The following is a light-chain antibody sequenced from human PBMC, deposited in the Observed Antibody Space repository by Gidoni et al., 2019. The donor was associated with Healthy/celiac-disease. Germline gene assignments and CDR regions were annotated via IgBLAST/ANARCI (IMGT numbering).Light chain of an antibody. CDR1: QSISSY. J-gene: IGKJ2*01. Sequence: DIQMTQSPSSILTITCRASQSISSYLNWYQQKPGKAPKLLIYAASSLQSGVPSRFSGSGSGTDFTLTISSLQPEDFATYYCQQSYSTPRTFGQVTKLEIK. V-gene: IGKV1-39*01. CDR3: QQSYSTPRT. CDR2: AAS.